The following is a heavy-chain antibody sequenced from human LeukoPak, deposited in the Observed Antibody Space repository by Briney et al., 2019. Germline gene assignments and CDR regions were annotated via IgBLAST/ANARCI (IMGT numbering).Heavy chain of an antibody. J-gene: IGHJ4*02. CDR3: ARDRYSGYDLDY. CDR2: IIPILGIA. D-gene: IGHD5-12*01. Sequence: ASVTVSFKASGYTFTGYYMHWVRQAPGQGLEWMGRIIPILGIANYAQKFQGRVTITADKSTSTAYMELSSLRSEDTAVYYCARDRYSGYDLDYWGQGTLVTVSS. CDR1: GYTFTGYY. V-gene: IGHV1-69*04.